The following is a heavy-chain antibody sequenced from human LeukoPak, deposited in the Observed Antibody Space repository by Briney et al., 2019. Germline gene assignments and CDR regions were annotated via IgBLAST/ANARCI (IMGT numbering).Heavy chain of an antibody. V-gene: IGHV1-69*06. CDR3: VTQLVFGWFDP. CDR2: IIPIFGTA. Sequence: SVKVSCTASGYTFTDYYIHWVRQAPGQGLEWMGGIIPIFGTANYAQKFQGRVTITADKSTSTAYMELSSLRSEDTAVYYCVTQLVFGWFDPWGQGTLVTVSS. D-gene: IGHD6-6*01. J-gene: IGHJ5*02. CDR1: GYTFTDYY.